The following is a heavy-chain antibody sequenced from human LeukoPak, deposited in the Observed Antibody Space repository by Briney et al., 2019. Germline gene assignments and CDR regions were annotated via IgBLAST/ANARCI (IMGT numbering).Heavy chain of an antibody. Sequence: SETLSLTCTVSGGSISSNYWSWIRQPPGKGLEWIGYIYYSGSTNYNPSLKSRVTISVDTSKNQFSLKLSSVTAADTAVYYCARRVQDSLYYYYGMDVWGQGTTVTVSS. V-gene: IGHV4-59*08. D-gene: IGHD3-22*01. J-gene: IGHJ6*02. CDR1: GGSISSNY. CDR2: IYYSGST. CDR3: ARRVQDSLYYYYGMDV.